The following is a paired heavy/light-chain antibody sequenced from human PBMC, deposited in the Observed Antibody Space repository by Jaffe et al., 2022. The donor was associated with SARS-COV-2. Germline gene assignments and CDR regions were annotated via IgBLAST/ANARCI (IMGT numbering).Light chain of an antibody. CDR3: AAWDDSLNGV. Sequence: QSVLTQPPSASGTPGQRVTISCSGSSSNIGSNTVNWYQQLPGTAPKLLIYSNNQRPSGVPDRFSGSKSGTSASLAISGLQSEDEADYYCAAWDDSLNGVFGTGTKVTVL. J-gene: IGLJ1*01. CDR1: SSNIGSNT. CDR2: SNN. V-gene: IGLV1-44*01.
Heavy chain of an antibody. Sequence: EVQLVESGGGLVQPGGSLRLSCAASGFTFSSYEMNWVRQAPGKGLEWVSYISSSGSTIYYADSVKGRFTISRDNAKNSLYLQMNSLRAEDTAVYYCARGEDIVVVVAATPTTLDYWGQGTLVTVSS. J-gene: IGHJ4*02. V-gene: IGHV3-48*03. D-gene: IGHD2-15*01. CDR3: ARGEDIVVVVAATPTTLDY. CDR1: GFTFSSYE. CDR2: ISSSGSTI.